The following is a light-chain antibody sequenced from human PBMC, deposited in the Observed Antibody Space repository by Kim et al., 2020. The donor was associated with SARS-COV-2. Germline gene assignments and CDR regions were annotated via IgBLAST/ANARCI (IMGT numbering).Light chain of an antibody. CDR1: QGISSY. CDR3: QQYNSYPLT. Sequence: SASVGDRITITCRASQGISSYLAWFQQKPGQAPKSLISGASTLRSDVPSKFSGSGSGTDFTLTISSLQPDDFATYYCQQYNSYPLTFGGGTKLEIK. V-gene: IGKV1-16*02. CDR2: GAS. J-gene: IGKJ4*01.